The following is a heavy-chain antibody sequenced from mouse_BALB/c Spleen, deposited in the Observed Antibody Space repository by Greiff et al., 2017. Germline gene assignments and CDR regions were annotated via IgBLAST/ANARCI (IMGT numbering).Heavy chain of an antibody. CDR2: IRNKANGYTT. Sequence: EVQGVESGGGLVQPGGSLRLSCATSGFTFTDYYMSWVRQPPGKALEWLGFIRNKANGYTTEYSASVKGRFTISRDNSQSILYLQMNTLRAEDSATYYYARDGLGRDYWGQGTTLTVSS. D-gene: IGHD4-1*01. J-gene: IGHJ2*01. CDR1: GFTFTDYY. CDR3: ARDGLGRDY. V-gene: IGHV7-3*02.